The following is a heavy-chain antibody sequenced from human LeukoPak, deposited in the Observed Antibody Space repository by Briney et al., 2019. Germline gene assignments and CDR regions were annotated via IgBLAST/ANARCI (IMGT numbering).Heavy chain of an antibody. J-gene: IGHJ4*02. CDR1: GFPFTGYY. CDR3: AREHSSGWYPDD. CDR2: VNPNSGGT. D-gene: IGHD6-19*01. V-gene: IGHV1-2*06. Sequence: VKVSCKASGFPFTGYYIHWVRQAPGQGLEWMGRVNPNSGGTNYAQKFQGRVTMTRDTSISTAYMELSSLRSDDTAVYYRAREHSSGWYPDDWGQGTLVTVSS.